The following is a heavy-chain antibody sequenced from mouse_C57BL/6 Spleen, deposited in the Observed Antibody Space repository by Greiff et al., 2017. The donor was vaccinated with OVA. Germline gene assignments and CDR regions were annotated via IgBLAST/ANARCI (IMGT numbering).Heavy chain of an antibody. CDR1: GFTFSSYG. V-gene: IGHV5-6*01. Sequence: EVKLVESGGELVKPGGSLKLSCAASGFTFSSYGMSWVRQTPDKRLEWVATISSGGSYTYYPDSVKGRVTISRDNAKNTLYLHMSSLKSEDTAMYYCARHGSIEVYFDVWGTGTTVTVSS. CDR3: ARHGSIEVYFDV. CDR2: ISSGGSYT. J-gene: IGHJ1*03. D-gene: IGHD2-10*02.